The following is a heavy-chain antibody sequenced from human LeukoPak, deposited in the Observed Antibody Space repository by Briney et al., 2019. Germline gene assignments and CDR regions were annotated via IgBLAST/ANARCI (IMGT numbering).Heavy chain of an antibody. D-gene: IGHD3-10*01. CDR2: ISGSGGST. CDR3: AKDQGWFGELLTYYYYYYMDV. V-gene: IGHV3-23*01. Sequence: PGGSLRLSCAASGFTFSSYAMSWVRQAPGKGLEWVSAISGSGGSTYYADSVKGRFTISRDNSKNTLYLQMNSLRAEDTAVYYCAKDQGWFGELLTYYYYYYMDVWGKGTTVTVSS. CDR1: GFTFSSYA. J-gene: IGHJ6*03.